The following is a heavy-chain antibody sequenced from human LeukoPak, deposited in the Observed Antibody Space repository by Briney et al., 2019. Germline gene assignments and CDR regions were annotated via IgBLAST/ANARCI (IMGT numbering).Heavy chain of an antibody. CDR1: GGSISSHY. V-gene: IGHV4-59*11. Sequence: SETLSPTCTVSGGSISSHYWSWIRQPPGKGLEWIGYIYYSGSTNYNPSLKSRVTISVDTSKNQFSLKLSSVTAADTAVYYCAGGFLEWLFDYWGQGTLVTVSS. J-gene: IGHJ4*02. CDR2: IYYSGST. D-gene: IGHD3-3*01. CDR3: AGGFLEWLFDY.